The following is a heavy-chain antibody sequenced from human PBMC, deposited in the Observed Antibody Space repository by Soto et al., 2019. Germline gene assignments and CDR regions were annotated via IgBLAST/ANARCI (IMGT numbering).Heavy chain of an antibody. CDR1: GGSISSYY. V-gene: IGHV4-59*01. J-gene: IGHJ5*02. D-gene: IGHD3-22*01. Sequence: SETLSLTCTVSGGSISSYYWSWIRQPPGKGLEWIGYIYYSGSTNYNPSLKSRVTISVDTSKNQFSLKLSSVTAADTAVYYCARSGYYDSGLIRTFDPWGQGTLVTVSS. CDR2: IYYSGST. CDR3: ARSGYYDSGLIRTFDP.